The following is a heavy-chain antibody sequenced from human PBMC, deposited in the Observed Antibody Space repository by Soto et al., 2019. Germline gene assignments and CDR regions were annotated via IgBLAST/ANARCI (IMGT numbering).Heavy chain of an antibody. J-gene: IGHJ6*02. CDR3: AREGYYYGSGSYSPPRYYGMDV. V-gene: IGHV1-18*01. D-gene: IGHD3-10*01. CDR2: ISAYNDNT. Sequence: QIQLVQSGAEVKKAGASVKVSCKASGYTFTNYGISWVRQALGQGLEWMGWISAYNDNTNYAQKFQGRVTLTTDTSTRTAYIELRSLTSDDTAVYYCAREGYYYGSGSYSPPRYYGMDVWGQGTTVTVFS. CDR1: GYTFTNYG.